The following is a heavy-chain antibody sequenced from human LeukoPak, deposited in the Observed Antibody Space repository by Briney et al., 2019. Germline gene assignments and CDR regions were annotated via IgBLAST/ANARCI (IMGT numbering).Heavy chain of an antibody. Sequence: GRSLRLSCAASGFTFDDYAMHWVRQAPGKGLEWVSGISWNSGSIGYADSVKGRCTISRDNAKNSLYLQMNSLRAEDTALYYCTKDKGWLQLDYWGQGTLVTVSS. CDR1: GFTFDDYA. J-gene: IGHJ4*02. D-gene: IGHD5-24*01. CDR2: ISWNSGSI. V-gene: IGHV3-9*01. CDR3: TKDKGWLQLDY.